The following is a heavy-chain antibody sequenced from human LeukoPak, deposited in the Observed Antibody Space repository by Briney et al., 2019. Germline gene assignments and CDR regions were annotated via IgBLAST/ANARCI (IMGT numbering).Heavy chain of an antibody. CDR3: ARQYCTSGSCPDYFDY. V-gene: IGHV4-39*01. D-gene: IGHD2-15*01. CDR2: IYYSGST. Sequence: PSETLSLTCTVSGGSISSSSFFWAWIRQPPGKGLEWIGIIYYSGSTYYNPSLKSRVTISVDTSQNQFSLRLSSVTAADTAVYYCARQYCTSGSCPDYFDYRGQGTLVTVSS. J-gene: IGHJ4*02. CDR1: GGSISSSSFF.